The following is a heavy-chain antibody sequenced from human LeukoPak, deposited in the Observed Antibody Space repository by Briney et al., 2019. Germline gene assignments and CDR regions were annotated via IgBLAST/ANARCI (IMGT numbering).Heavy chain of an antibody. CDR1: GGSISSHY. D-gene: IGHD6-6*01. J-gene: IGHJ6*03. V-gene: IGHV4-34*01. Sequence: MTSETLSLTCTVSGGSISSHYWSWIRQPPGKGLEWIGEINHSGSTNYNPSLKSRVTISVDTSKNQFSLKLSSVTAADTAVYYCARGVSIAARRYYYMDVWGKGTTVTVSS. CDR3: ARGVSIAARRYYYMDV. CDR2: INHSGST.